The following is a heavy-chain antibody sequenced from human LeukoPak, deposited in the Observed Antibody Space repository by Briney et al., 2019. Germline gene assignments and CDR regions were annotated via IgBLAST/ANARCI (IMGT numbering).Heavy chain of an antibody. V-gene: IGHV3-23*01. J-gene: IGHJ4*02. CDR2: ISGSGGST. Sequence: GGSLRLSCAASGFTFSAYAMNWVSQAPGKGLEWVSVISGSGGSTYYADSVKGGFTISRDNSKNTLYLQMNSRRAEDTAVYYCAKDFVVVPARYFDCWGQGTLVTVSS. CDR3: AKDFVVVPARYFDC. D-gene: IGHD2-2*01. CDR1: GFTFSAYA.